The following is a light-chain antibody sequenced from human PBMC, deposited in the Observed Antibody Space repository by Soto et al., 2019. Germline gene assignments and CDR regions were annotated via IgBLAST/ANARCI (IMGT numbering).Light chain of an antibody. V-gene: IGLV2-23*01. CDR1: SSDVGSYNL. J-gene: IGLJ1*01. CDR2: EGS. CDR3: CSYAGSSTYV. Sequence: QSVLTQPASASGSPGQSITISCTGTSSDVGSYNLVSWYQQHPGKAPQLMIYEGSKRPSGVSNRFSGSKSGNTASLTISGLQAEDEADYYCCSYAGSSTYVFGTGTKLPVL.